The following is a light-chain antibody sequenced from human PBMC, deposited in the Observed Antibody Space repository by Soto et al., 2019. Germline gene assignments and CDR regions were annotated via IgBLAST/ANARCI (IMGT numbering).Light chain of an antibody. CDR3: HQRSNWPPLT. CDR1: QSVGTF. J-gene: IGKJ4*01. CDR2: DAS. V-gene: IGKV3-11*01. Sequence: EIVLTQSPDTLSLSPGERATLSCRASQSVGTFLAWYQQKPGQAPRLLIDDASNRATGIPARFSGSGFGTDFTLTISSLEPEDVAVYFCHQRSNWPPLTFGGGTKVEI.